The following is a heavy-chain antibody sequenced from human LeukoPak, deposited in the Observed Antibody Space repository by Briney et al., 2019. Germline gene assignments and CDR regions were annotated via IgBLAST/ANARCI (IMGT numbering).Heavy chain of an antibody. V-gene: IGHV4-59*01. CDR3: VRDSSGWYRWFDP. D-gene: IGHD6-19*01. J-gene: IGHJ5*02. CDR2: IYYSGST. Sequence: MTSETLSLTCTVSGGSISSYYWSWIRQPPGKGLEWIGYIYYSGSTNYNPSLKSRVTISVDTSKNQFSLKLSSVTAADTGVYYCVRDSSGWYRWFDPWGQGTLVTVSS. CDR1: GGSISSYY.